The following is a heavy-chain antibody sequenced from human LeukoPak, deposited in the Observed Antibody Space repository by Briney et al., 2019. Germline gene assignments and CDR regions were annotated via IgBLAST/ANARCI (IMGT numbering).Heavy chain of an antibody. Sequence: GGSLRLSCAASGFTFSSYAMSWVRQAPGKGLEWVSAISGSGGSTYYADSVKGRFTISRDNSKNTLYLQMNSLRAEDTAVYYCAKSRGDLGPYYYYYYMDVWGKGTTVTVSS. CDR1: GFTFSSYA. D-gene: IGHD3-10*01. V-gene: IGHV3-23*01. CDR2: ISGSGGST. J-gene: IGHJ6*03. CDR3: AKSRGDLGPYYYYYYMDV.